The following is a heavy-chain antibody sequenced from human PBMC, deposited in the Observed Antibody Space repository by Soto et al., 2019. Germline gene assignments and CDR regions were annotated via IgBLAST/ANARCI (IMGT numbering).Heavy chain of an antibody. CDR3: ARDDFVVRGVYYYYGMDV. D-gene: IGHD3-10*01. V-gene: IGHV1-18*01. J-gene: IGHJ6*02. CDR1: GYTFSSYG. Sequence: QAQLVQSGAEVKKPGASVKVSCKASGYTFSSYGITWVRQAPGQGLEWMAWISGYNGNTNYAQNLQGRVTMTTDTSANTAYMELRSLRSDDTAVYYCARDDFVVRGVYYYYGMDVWGQGTTGTVSS. CDR2: ISGYNGNT.